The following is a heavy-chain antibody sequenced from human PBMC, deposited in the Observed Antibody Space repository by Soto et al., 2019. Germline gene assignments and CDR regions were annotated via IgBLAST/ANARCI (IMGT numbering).Heavy chain of an antibody. Sequence: LRLCCAASGLNFSSCSMNWVRQAPGKGLEWVSSISSNSTYRYYADSVKGRFTISRDNAKNSLYLQMNSLRAEDTAAYYCAGTTSLQWYYMDVWGKGTTVTVSS. CDR2: ISSNSTYR. D-gene: IGHD1-7*01. CDR3: AGTTSLQWYYMDV. V-gene: IGHV3-21*01. CDR1: GLNFSSCS. J-gene: IGHJ6*03.